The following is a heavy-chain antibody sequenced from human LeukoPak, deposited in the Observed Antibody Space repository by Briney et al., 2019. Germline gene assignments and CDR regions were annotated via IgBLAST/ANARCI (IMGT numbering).Heavy chain of an antibody. CDR1: GGSISDYY. CDR2: IYYSGST. J-gene: IGHJ6*03. Sequence: LETLSLTCTVSGGSISDYYWNWIRQPPGKGLEWIGYIYYSGSTTYNPSLKSRVTMSVDTAKNQFSLKLRSVTAADTAVYYCARGDFCSKSNCYLRPMDVWGKVTTVTVSS. V-gene: IGHV4-59*01. CDR3: ARGDFCSKSNCYLRPMDV. D-gene: IGHD3-3*01.